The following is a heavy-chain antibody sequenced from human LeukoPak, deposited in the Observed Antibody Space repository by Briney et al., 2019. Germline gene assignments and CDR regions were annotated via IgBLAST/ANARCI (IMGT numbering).Heavy chain of an antibody. D-gene: IGHD6-13*01. Sequence: SETLSLTCTVSGGSISSYYWSWIRQPPGKGLEWIGYIYYSGSTNYNPSLKSRVTLLVDTSKNQFSLKLSSVTAADTAVYYCARRQSSSWYYGMDVWGQGTTVTVSS. CDR2: IYYSGST. CDR3: ARRQSSSWYYGMDV. V-gene: IGHV4-59*08. J-gene: IGHJ6*02. CDR1: GGSISSYY.